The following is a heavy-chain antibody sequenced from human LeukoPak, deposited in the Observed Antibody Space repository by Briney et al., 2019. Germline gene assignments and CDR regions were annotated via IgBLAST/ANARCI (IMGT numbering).Heavy chain of an antibody. J-gene: IGHJ6*02. Sequence: SETLSLTCAISGGSISNSNWWTWVRQPPGKGLEWVGEIYLRGNTNYNPSLESRVTISVDGSKTQLSLRLESVTAADTAVYYCARGGYYGSGSYEDGMDVWGQGTTVTVSS. CDR1: GGSISNSNW. V-gene: IGHV4-4*02. CDR2: IYLRGNT. D-gene: IGHD3-10*01. CDR3: ARGGYYGSGSYEDGMDV.